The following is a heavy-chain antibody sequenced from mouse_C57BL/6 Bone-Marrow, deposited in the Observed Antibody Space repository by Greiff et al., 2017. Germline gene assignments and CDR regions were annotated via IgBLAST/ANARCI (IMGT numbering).Heavy chain of an antibody. CDR3: AQRVFYYYGSSYYFDY. D-gene: IGHD1-1*01. J-gene: IGHJ2*01. Sequence: QVTLKVSGPGILQSSQTLSLSCSFSGFSLSTSGMGVSWIRQPSGKGLEWLAHIYWDDDKRYNPFLKSRPTISKDTSRNQVILKITSVDAADTATYYCAQRVFYYYGSSYYFDYWGQGTTLTVSS. CDR2: IYWDDDK. V-gene: IGHV8-12*01. CDR1: GFSLSTSGMG.